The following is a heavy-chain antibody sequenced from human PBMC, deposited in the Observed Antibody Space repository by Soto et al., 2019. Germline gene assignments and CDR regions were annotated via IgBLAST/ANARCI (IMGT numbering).Heavy chain of an antibody. CDR2: ISYDGSNK. D-gene: IGHD1-26*01. CDR3: LRDHNGVGLDY. J-gene: IGHJ4*02. CDR1: GFTFSSYG. Sequence: GGSLRLSCAASGFTFSSYGMHWVRQAPGKGLEWVAVISYDGSNKYYADSVKGRFTISRDNSKNTLYLQMNSLRAEDTAVYYCLRDHNGVGLDYCGRRTLVTVSS. V-gene: IGHV3-30*03.